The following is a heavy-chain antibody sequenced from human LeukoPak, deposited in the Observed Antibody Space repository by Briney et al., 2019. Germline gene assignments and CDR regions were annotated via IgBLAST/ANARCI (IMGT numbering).Heavy chain of an antibody. Sequence: APVKVSCKASGYTFTSYYMHWVRQAPGLGLEWMGIINPSGGSTSYAQKFQGRVTMTRDTSTSTVYMELSSLRSEDTAVYYCARVGGVRGYHFDYWGQGTLVTVSS. CDR1: GYTFTSYY. CDR3: ARVGGVRGYHFDY. CDR2: INPSGGST. D-gene: IGHD3-22*01. V-gene: IGHV1-46*01. J-gene: IGHJ4*02.